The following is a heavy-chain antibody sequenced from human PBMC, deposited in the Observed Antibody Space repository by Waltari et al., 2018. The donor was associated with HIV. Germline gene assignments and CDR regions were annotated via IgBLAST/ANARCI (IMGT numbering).Heavy chain of an antibody. CDR2: MNPNSGNT. Sequence: QVQLVQSAAEVKKPGASVKVSCKTSGYTFTSHDLNWVRQAAGQGLEWMGGMNPNSGNTGYAQKFQGRVTMTRNTSISTAYMELSSIISEDTAVYYCARNMVTTRQYDYWGQGSLVTVSS. V-gene: IGHV1-8*01. CDR3: ARNMVTTRQYDY. J-gene: IGHJ4*02. D-gene: IGHD4-17*01. CDR1: GYTFTSHD.